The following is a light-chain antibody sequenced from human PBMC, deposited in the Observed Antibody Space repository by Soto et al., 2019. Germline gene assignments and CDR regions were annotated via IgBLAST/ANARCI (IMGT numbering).Light chain of an antibody. CDR3: QQFINYPIT. Sequence: DIQLTQSPSFLSASVGDTVTLTCRASQDISSYLAWYQQKPGKAPNLLIYDVSTLQSGVPSRFSGSGSGTEFTLTISSLQPEDFATYYCQQFINYPITFGQGTRLEIK. CDR2: DVS. CDR1: QDISSY. V-gene: IGKV1-9*01. J-gene: IGKJ5*01.